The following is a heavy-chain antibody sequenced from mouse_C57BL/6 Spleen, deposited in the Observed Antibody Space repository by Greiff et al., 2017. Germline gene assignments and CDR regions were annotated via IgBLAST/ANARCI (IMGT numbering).Heavy chain of an antibody. J-gene: IGHJ4*01. Sequence: VQLQQSGPELVKPGASVKISCKASGYSFTGYYMNWVKQSPEKSLEWIGEINPSTGGTTYNQKFKDKATLTVDKSSSTAYMQLKSLTSEDSAVYYCARSITFMDYWGQGTSVTVSS. V-gene: IGHV1-42*01. CDR3: ARSITFMDY. CDR2: INPSTGGT. D-gene: IGHD1-3*01. CDR1: GYSFTGYY.